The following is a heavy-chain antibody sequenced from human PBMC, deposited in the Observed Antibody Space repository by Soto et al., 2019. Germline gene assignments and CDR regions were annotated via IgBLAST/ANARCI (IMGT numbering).Heavy chain of an antibody. D-gene: IGHD3-22*01. J-gene: IGHJ5*02. V-gene: IGHV1-3*01. Sequence: ASVKVSCKASGYTFTSYAMHWVRQAPGQRLEWMGWINAGNGNTKYSQKFQGRVTITRDTSASTAYIELSSLRSEDTAVYYCARGSSPYYYDSSGYLCWFDPWGQGTLVTVSS. CDR2: INAGNGNT. CDR3: ARGSSPYYYDSSGYLCWFDP. CDR1: GYTFTSYA.